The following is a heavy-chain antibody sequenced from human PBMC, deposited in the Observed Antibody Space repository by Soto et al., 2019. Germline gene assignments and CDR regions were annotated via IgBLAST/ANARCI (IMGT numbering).Heavy chain of an antibody. D-gene: IGHD6-13*01. Sequence: PSETLSLTCTVSGGSISSYYWSWIRQPPGEGLEWIGYIYYSGSANYNPSLKSRVTISVDTSKTQFSLKLSSVPAADTAVYYCATHIPCCSSWYGNYYYYGMDVWGQGTPVTVSS. CDR1: GGSISSYY. V-gene: IGHV4-59*01. CDR3: ATHIPCCSSWYGNYYYYGMDV. J-gene: IGHJ6*02. CDR2: IYYSGSA.